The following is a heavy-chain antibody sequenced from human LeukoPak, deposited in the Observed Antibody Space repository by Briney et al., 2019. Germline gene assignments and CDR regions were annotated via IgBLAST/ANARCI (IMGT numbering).Heavy chain of an antibody. CDR3: ARIRSYYDSGYYPYHIDY. D-gene: IGHD3-22*01. CDR2: IHYSGST. J-gene: IGHJ4*02. V-gene: IGHV4-39*07. CDR1: GGSVSSNDYY. Sequence: SETLSLTCTISGGSVSSNDYYWGWIRQPPGRGLEWIGTIHYSGSTYYKASLKSRVTISIDTSKKQFSLTLSSVTAADTAVYYCARIRSYYDSGYYPYHIDYWGQGILVTVSS.